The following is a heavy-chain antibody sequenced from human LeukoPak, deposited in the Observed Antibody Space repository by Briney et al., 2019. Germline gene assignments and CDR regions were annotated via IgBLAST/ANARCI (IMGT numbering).Heavy chain of an antibody. Sequence: GRSLRLSCVASGFTFSNYGIHWVRQAPGKGLEWVASISWDGRNKRYADSVTGRFTISRDNSQNTPYLQMNSLRAEDTAVYYCARDYDFWSGYSSHDAFDIWGQGTMVTVSS. J-gene: IGHJ3*02. CDR1: GFTFSNYG. CDR3: ARDYDFWSGYSSHDAFDI. V-gene: IGHV3-30*03. CDR2: ISWDGRNK. D-gene: IGHD3-3*01.